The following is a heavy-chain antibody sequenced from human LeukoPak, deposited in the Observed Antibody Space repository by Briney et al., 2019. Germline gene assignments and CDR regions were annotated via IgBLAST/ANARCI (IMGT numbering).Heavy chain of an antibody. V-gene: IGHV3-11*01. J-gene: IGHJ4*02. CDR3: ARGTRYYYDSSGYPYYFDY. CDR1: RFTHLHYY. D-gene: IGHD3-22*01. Sequence: GWALILSCAASRFTHLHYYLSWIRQGPGNGLEGASYISSSGSTIYYVVSVKGRLTISRDHANHLLDLEQNSLRAEDTAVYYCARGTRYYYDSSGYPYYFDYWGQGTLVTVSS. CDR2: ISSSGSTI.